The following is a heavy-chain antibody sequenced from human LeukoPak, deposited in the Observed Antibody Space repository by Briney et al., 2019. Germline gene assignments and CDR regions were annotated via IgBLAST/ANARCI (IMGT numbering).Heavy chain of an antibody. J-gene: IGHJ4*02. CDR2: ISYDGSNK. V-gene: IGHV3-30*18. CDR3: AKDLNRISLVRGSDY. D-gene: IGHD3-10*01. Sequence: GGSLRLSCAASGFTFSPYGIHWVRQAPGKGLEWVAAISYDGSNKYYADSVKGRFSISRDNSENRLYLQMNSLRAEDTAVYYCAKDLNRISLVRGSDYWGQGTLVTVSS. CDR1: GFTFSPYG.